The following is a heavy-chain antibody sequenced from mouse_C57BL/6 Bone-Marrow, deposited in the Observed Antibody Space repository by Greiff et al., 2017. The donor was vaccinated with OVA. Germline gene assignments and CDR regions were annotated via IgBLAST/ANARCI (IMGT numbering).Heavy chain of an antibody. CDR1: GYTFTSYG. Sequence: QVQLQQSGAELARPGASVKLSCKASGYTFTSYGISWVKQRTGQGLEWIGEIYPSSGNTYYNEKFKGKATLTADKSSSTAYMELRSLTSEDSAVYVCARAGYYGSSLFDYWGQGTTLTVSS. CDR3: ARAGYYGSSLFDY. CDR2: IYPSSGNT. V-gene: IGHV1-81*01. D-gene: IGHD1-1*01. J-gene: IGHJ2*01.